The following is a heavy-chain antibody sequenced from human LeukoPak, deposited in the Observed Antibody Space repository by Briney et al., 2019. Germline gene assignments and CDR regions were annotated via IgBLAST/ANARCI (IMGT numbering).Heavy chain of an antibody. CDR1: GVSISSYY. J-gene: IGHJ4*02. D-gene: IGHD3-3*01. CDR3: ARERRPTYYDFWSGYYI. V-gene: IGHV4-59*12. Sequence: PSETLSLTCTVSGVSISSYYWSWIRQPPGRGLEWIGYIYYSGGTNYNPSLKSRVTISVDTSKNQFSLKLSSVTAADTAVYYCARERRPTYYDFWSGYYIWGQGTLVTVSS. CDR2: IYYSGGT.